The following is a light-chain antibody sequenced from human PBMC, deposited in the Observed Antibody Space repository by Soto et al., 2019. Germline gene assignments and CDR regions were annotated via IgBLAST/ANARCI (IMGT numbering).Light chain of an antibody. CDR1: QSVLYSSNNKNY. V-gene: IGKV4-1*01. CDR2: WAS. CDR3: QQYYTAPLT. J-gene: IGKJ4*01. Sequence: DIVMTQSPVSLAVSLGERATINCKSSQSVLYSSNNKNYLAWYQQKPGQPPQLLIYWASTRESGVPDRLSGSGSGTDFTLTISNLQAEDVAVYYCQQYYTAPLTFGGGTKVEIK.